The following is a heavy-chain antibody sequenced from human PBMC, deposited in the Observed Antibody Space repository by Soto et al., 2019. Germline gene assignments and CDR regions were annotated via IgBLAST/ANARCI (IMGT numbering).Heavy chain of an antibody. CDR2: LYHDGST. CDR1: GDSISSDCW. D-gene: IGHD6-6*01. Sequence: QVQLQESGPVLVNPSGTLSLTCAVSGDSISSDCWWSWVRQPPGKGLEWIGELYHDGSTNYNPSLKSRVTISVDKSKNQFSLKLSSVTVADTAVYYCARVSSSSRTWFDPWGQGTLVTVSS. J-gene: IGHJ5*02. CDR3: ARVSSSSRTWFDP. V-gene: IGHV4-4*02.